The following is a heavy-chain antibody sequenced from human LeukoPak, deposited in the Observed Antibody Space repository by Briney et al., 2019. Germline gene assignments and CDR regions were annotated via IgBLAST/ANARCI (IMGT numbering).Heavy chain of an antibody. CDR1: GYTFTSYD. J-gene: IGHJ4*02. CDR2: MNPNSGNT. Sequence: ASVKVSCKASGYTFTSYDINWVRQATGQGLEWMGWMNPNSGNTGYAQKFQGRVTMTRNTSISTAYMELSSLRSEDTAVYYCARSDYVWESYPDWGQGTLVTVSS. CDR3: ARSDYVWESYPD. V-gene: IGHV1-8*01. D-gene: IGHD3-16*01.